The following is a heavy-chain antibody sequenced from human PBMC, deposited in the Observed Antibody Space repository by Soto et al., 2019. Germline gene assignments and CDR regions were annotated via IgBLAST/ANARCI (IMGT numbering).Heavy chain of an antibody. CDR1: GFTFSSFS. CDR2: IGGGGRLI. Sequence: EVQLVESGGGLVQRGGSLRLSCAASGFTFSSFSMNWVRQAPGRGLEWISYIGGGGRLISYAASVKGRFAISRDNAQNSLYLQMDSLRDEDTAVYYCARDLGWAFDCWGQGTLVTVSS. V-gene: IGHV3-48*02. CDR3: ARDLGWAFDC. D-gene: IGHD6-19*01. J-gene: IGHJ4*02.